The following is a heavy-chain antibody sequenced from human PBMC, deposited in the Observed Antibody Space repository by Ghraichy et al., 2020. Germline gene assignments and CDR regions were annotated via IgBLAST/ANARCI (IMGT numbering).Heavy chain of an antibody. CDR3: AKDLSADFGDDSYYGMDV. V-gene: IGHV3-9*01. J-gene: IGHJ6*02. Sequence: GGSLRLSCAASGFTFDDYAMHWVRQVPGKGLEWVSGISWSNTYIGYADSVKGRFTISRDNAKNSLYLQMNSLRAEDTALYYCAKDLSADFGDDSYYGMDVWGQGTTVTVSS. D-gene: IGHD3-16*01. CDR1: GFTFDDYA. CDR2: ISWSNTYI.